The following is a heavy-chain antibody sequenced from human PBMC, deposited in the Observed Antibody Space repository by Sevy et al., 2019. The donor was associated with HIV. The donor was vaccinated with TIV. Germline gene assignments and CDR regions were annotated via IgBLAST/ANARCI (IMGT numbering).Heavy chain of an antibody. CDR1: GGSISSYY. CDR3: ARDRDYDSSGYYYRDYGMDV. V-gene: IGHV4-59*01. J-gene: IGHJ6*02. CDR2: IYYSGST. D-gene: IGHD3-22*01. Sequence: SETLSLTCTVSGGSISSYYWSWIRQPPGKGLEWIGYIYYSGSTNYNPSLKSRVTISVDTSKNQFSLKLSSVTAADTAVYYCARDRDYDSSGYYYRDYGMDVRGQGTTVTVSS.